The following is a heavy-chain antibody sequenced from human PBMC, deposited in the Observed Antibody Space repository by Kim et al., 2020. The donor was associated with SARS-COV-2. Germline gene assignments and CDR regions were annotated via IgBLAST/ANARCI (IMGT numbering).Heavy chain of an antibody. CDR2: IYYTGST. D-gene: IGHD7-27*01. J-gene: IGHJ4*02. CDR1: GDSISSSTYY. CDR3: ARLGPNWDNPMDS. Sequence: SETLSLTCTVSGDSISSSTYYWGWIRQPPGKGLEWIGTIYYTGSTYYNPSLKSRVTISADMSNNQFSLKLSSVTAADTALYYCARLGPNWDNPMDSWCQG. V-gene: IGHV4-39*01.